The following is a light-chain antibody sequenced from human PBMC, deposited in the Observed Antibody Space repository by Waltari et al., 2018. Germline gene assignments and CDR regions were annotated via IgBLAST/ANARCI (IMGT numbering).Light chain of an antibody. CDR2: EVN. V-gene: IGLV2-23*02. CDR3: SSYAGTNIHWM. Sequence: QSALTQPASVSGSPGQSITISCPGTSSAVGSYDLVPCYQQPQGKVPKLMIDEVNKRPSGVSSRFSGSKSVNTASLTISGLQADDEADYYCSSYAGTNIHWMFGGGTKLTVL. J-gene: IGLJ3*02. CDR1: SSAVGSYDL.